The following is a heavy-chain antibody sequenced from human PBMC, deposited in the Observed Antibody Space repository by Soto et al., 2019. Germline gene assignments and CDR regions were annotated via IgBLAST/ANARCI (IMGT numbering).Heavy chain of an antibody. V-gene: IGHV4-39*01. D-gene: IGHD2-21*01. J-gene: IGHJ6*02. CDR2: IYYSGST. CDR1: GGSISSSSYY. CDR3: ARRSYFHYGMDV. Sequence: PSETLSLTCTVSGGSISSSSYYWGWIRQPPGKGLEWIGSIYYSGSTYYNPSLKSRVTISVDTSKNQFSLKLSPVTAADTAVYYCARRSYFHYGMDVWGQGTTVTVSS.